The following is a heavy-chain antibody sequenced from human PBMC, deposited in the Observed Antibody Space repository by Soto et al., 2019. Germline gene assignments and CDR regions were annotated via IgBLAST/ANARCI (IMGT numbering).Heavy chain of an antibody. Sequence: ASVKVSCKASDYTFTSYGISWVRQAPGQGLEWMGWISANNGNTKYAQNFQGRVTMTTDTSTSTAYMELRSLRSDDTAVYYCARAYSPGLFDPWGQGTLVTVSS. CDR1: DYTFTSYG. V-gene: IGHV1-18*01. CDR2: ISANNGNT. D-gene: IGHD2-15*01. J-gene: IGHJ5*02. CDR3: ARAYSPGLFDP.